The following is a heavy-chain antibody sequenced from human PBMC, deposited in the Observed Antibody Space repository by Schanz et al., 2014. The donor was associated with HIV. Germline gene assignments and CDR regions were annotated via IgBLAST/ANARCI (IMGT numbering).Heavy chain of an antibody. J-gene: IGHJ3*02. D-gene: IGHD1-1*01. Sequence: QVQLQQWGAGLLKPSQTLSLTCAVYGGSFSGYSWTWIRQPPGKGLEWIGEINHGGYTNYNPSLKRRVSIAVDTSKRQFSLNLNSVTAADTAVYYCARPMFDWNDNAAFDIWGQGTMVTVSS. V-gene: IGHV4-34*01. CDR1: GGSFSGYS. CDR3: ARPMFDWNDNAAFDI. CDR2: INHGGYT.